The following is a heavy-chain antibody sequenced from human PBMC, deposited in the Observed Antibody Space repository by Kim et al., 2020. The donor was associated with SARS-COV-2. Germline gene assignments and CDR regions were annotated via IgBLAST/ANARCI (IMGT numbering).Heavy chain of an antibody. CDR3: ARGGSGSYYDYYYGMDV. Sequence: LKSRVTLSVDTSKNQFSLKLSSVTAADTAGYYCARGGSGSYYDYYYGMDVWGQGTTVTVSS. V-gene: IGHV4-59*09. J-gene: IGHJ6*02. D-gene: IGHD3-10*01.